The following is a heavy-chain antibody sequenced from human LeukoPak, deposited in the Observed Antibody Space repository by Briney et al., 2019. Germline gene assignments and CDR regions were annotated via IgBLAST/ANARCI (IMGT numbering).Heavy chain of an antibody. Sequence: PGGSLRLSCVASGFTFSFYGMHWVRQAPGKGLEWVAVIWDDGSLKYYSDSVKGRFIISRDNSKKMLYLQMNSLRAKDTALYFCARANQYDGTGHPHASDIWGQGTMVYVSS. D-gene: IGHD3-16*01. V-gene: IGHV3-33*01. CDR3: ARANQYDGTGHPHASDI. CDR2: IWDDGSLK. J-gene: IGHJ3*02. CDR1: GFTFSFYG.